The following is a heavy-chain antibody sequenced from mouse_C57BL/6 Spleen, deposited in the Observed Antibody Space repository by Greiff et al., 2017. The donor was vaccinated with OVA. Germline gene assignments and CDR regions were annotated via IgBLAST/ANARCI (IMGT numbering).Heavy chain of an antibody. V-gene: IGHV1-22*01. D-gene: IGHD4-1*01. CDR1: GYTFTDYN. CDR3: ARGDYWEDY. J-gene: IGHJ2*01. Sequence: VQLKESGPELVKPGASVKMSCKASGYTFTDYNMHWVKQSHGKSLEWIGYMNPNNGGTSYNQKFKGKATLTVNKSSSTAYMELRSLTSEDSAVYYCARGDYWEDYWGQGTTLTVSS. CDR2: MNPNNGGT.